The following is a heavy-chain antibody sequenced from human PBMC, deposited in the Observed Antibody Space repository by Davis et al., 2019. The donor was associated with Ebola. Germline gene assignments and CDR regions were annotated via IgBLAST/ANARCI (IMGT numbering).Heavy chain of an antibody. V-gene: IGHV3-33*01. Sequence: GESLKISCAASGFTFSSHGMHWVRQAPGKGLEWVAIIWHDGSNKYYADSVKGRFTISRDNSKNTLYLQMNSLRAEDTAVYYCARVYSSSLDYWGQGTLVTVSS. D-gene: IGHD6-6*01. J-gene: IGHJ4*02. CDR2: IWHDGSNK. CDR3: ARVYSSSLDY. CDR1: GFTFSSHG.